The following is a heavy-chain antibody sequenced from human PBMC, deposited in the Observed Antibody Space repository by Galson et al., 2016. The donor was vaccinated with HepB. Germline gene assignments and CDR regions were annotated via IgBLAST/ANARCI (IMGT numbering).Heavy chain of an antibody. Sequence: QSGAEVKKPGESLKISCKGSGYTAYSFTNYWITWVRQMPGKGLEWMGRIDPSDSYTNYSPSFQGHVTISADKSISTAYLQWSSLKASDTAMYYCARHKSQFGDPLDYWGQGTLVTVSS. J-gene: IGHJ4*02. CDR3: ARHKSQFGDPLDY. D-gene: IGHD3-10*01. V-gene: IGHV5-10-1*01. CDR2: IDPSDSYT. CDR1: GYTAYSFTNYW.